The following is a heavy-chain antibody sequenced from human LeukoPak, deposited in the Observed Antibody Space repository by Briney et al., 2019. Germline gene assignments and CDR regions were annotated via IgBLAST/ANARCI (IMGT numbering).Heavy chain of an antibody. CDR2: ISYDGSNK. J-gene: IGHJ6*02. CDR1: GFTFSSYG. Sequence: GGSLRLSCAASGFTFSSYGMHWVRQAPGKGLEWVAVISYDGSNKYYADSVKGRFTISRDNSKNTLYLQMNSLRAEDTAVYYCAKDLYYYDSSGYRPGYYYGMDVRGQGTTVTVSS. V-gene: IGHV3-30*18. D-gene: IGHD3-22*01. CDR3: AKDLYYYDSSGYRPGYYYGMDV.